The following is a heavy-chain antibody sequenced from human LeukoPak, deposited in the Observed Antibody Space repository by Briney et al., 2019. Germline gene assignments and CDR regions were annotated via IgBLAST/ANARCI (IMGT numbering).Heavy chain of an antibody. Sequence: ASVKVSCKASGYTFTSYYMHWVRQAPGQGLEWMGIINPSGGSASYAQKFQGRVTMTRDMSTYTVYMELSSLRFEDTAVYYCARDLSPYYYDSSGYKHWGQGTLVTVSS. V-gene: IGHV1-46*01. CDR2: INPSGGSA. D-gene: IGHD3-22*01. J-gene: IGHJ1*01. CDR1: GYTFTSYY. CDR3: ARDLSPYYYDSSGYKH.